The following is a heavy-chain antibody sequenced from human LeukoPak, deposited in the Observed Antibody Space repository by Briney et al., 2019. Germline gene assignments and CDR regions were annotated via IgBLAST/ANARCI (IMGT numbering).Heavy chain of an antibody. J-gene: IGHJ3*02. Sequence: NPSETLSLTRTVSGGSISSGSYYWSWIRQPAGKGLEWIGRIYTSGSTNYNPSLKSRVTISVDTSKNQFSLKLSSVTAADTAVYYCARAHSSGYYPHAFDIWGQGTMVTVSS. CDR1: GGSISSGSYY. CDR3: ARAHSSGYYPHAFDI. CDR2: IYTSGST. D-gene: IGHD3-22*01. V-gene: IGHV4-61*02.